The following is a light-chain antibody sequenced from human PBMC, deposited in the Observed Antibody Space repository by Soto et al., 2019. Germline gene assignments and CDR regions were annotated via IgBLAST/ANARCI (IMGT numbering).Light chain of an antibody. J-gene: IGKJ1*01. CDR3: QQRSSWHRT. Sequence: DIVWTQSPATLSLSPGERATLSCRASQSVSSYLGWYQQKPGQAPRLLIYYVSNRATGIPARFSGIGSGTDFTLDIRKIEPEDFAFYYCQQRSSWHRTCGQGTKVEIK. CDR2: YVS. V-gene: IGKV3-11*01. CDR1: QSVSSY.